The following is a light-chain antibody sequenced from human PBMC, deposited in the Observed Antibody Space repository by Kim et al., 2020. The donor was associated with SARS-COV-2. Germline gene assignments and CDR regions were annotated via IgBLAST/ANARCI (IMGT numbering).Light chain of an antibody. J-gene: IGLJ2*01. Sequence: GQKVTISCSGSSSNIGKNHVSWYQQFPGTAPKVLIYDNNKRPSGIPGRFSGSKSGTSATLGITGLQTGDEADYYCGSWDSSLSGGVFGGGTQLTVL. V-gene: IGLV1-51*01. CDR1: SSNIGKNH. CDR2: DNN. CDR3: GSWDSSLSGGV.